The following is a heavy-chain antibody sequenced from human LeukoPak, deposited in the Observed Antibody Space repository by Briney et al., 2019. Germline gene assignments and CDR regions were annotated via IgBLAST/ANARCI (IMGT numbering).Heavy chain of an antibody. CDR2: MNPNSGNT. CDR3: ARARQYQLLTTYYYYYYMDV. Sequence: ASVKVSCKASGYTFTSYDINWVRQATGQGLAWMGWMNPNSGNTGYAQKFQGRVTMTRNTSISTAYMELSSLRSEDTAVYYCARARQYQLLTTYYYYYYMDVWGKGTTVTVSS. V-gene: IGHV1-8*01. D-gene: IGHD2-2*01. J-gene: IGHJ6*03. CDR1: GYTFTSYD.